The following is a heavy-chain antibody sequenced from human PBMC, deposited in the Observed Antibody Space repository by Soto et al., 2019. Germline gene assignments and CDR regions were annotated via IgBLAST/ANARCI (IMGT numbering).Heavy chain of an antibody. CDR3: ARERPSDVVWSGSLDY. CDR2: IYSGGST. J-gene: IGHJ4*02. D-gene: IGHD3-3*01. V-gene: IGHV3-53*01. CDR1: DFTVSRNY. Sequence: GGSLRLSCAASDFTVSRNYMSWVRQAPGKGLEWVSIIYSGGSTYYADSVKGRFTISRDNSKNTLYLQMNSLRAEDTAVYYCARERPSDVVWSGSLDYWGQGTLVTVYS.